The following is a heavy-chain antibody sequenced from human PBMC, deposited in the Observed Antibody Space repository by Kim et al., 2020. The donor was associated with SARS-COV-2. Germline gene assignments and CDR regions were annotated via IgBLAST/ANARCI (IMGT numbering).Heavy chain of an antibody. CDR3: ARASSGRSFDY. V-gene: IGHV1-46*01. Sequence: TSYAQKFQGRVTMTRDTSTSTVYMELSSLRSEDTAVYYCARASSGRSFDYWGQGTLVTVSS. CDR2: T. D-gene: IGHD3-10*01. J-gene: IGHJ4*02.